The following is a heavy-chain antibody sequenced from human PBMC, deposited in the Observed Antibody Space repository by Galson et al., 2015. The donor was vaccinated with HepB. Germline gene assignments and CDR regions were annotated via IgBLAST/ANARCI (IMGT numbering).Heavy chain of an antibody. J-gene: IGHJ4*02. CDR2: MTFDGYNK. V-gene: IGHV3-33*05. CDR3: ARVGIPGAMFDADY. D-gene: IGHD2-2*01. CDR1: GYTFSCCG. Sequence: LRLSCAASGYTFSCCGLHWVRQAPGKGLEWVATMTFDGYNKYYIDSVKGRFTLSRDSSKNTLYLQMNSLRAEDTAVYYCARVGIPGAMFDADYWGQGTLVTVSS.